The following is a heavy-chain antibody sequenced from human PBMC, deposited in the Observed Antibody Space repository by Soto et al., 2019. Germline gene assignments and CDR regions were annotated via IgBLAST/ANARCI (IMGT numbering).Heavy chain of an antibody. J-gene: IGHJ4*02. CDR1: CGTISSSYC. Sequence: SETLSLTCVVSCGTISSSYCWTWVRQFPGTGLEWIGEIYHSGSTNYNPSLKSRVTISVDNNKNQFSLKLSSVTAADTAVYYCARKIDYADYHSDYWGQGAVVTVSS. CDR3: ARKIDYADYHSDY. V-gene: IGHV4-4*02. D-gene: IGHD4-17*01. CDR2: IYHSGST.